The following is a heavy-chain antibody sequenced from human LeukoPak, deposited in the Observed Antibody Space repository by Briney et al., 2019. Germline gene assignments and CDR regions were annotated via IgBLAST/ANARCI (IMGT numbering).Heavy chain of an antibody. D-gene: IGHD2-15*01. V-gene: IGHV3-23*01. J-gene: IGHJ4*02. Sequence: PGGSLRLSCATSGFTFSNYAMSWVRQAPGKGLQWVSAISGTGGTIYSADSVKGRFTISRDNSKDTLYLQMNILRAEDTAVYYCARQIQSGSSYYGYWGQGTLVTVSS. CDR2: ISGTGGTI. CDR1: GFTFSNYA. CDR3: ARQIQSGSSYYGY.